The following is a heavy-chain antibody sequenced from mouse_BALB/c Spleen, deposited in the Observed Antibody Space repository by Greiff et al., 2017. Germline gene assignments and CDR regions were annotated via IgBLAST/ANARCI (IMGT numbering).Heavy chain of an antibody. CDR1: GYTFTSYT. CDR2: INPSSGYT. Sequence: VQLQQSAAELARPGASVKMSCKASGYTFTSYTMHWVKQRPGQGLEWIGYINPSSGYTEYNQKFKEKTTLTADKSSSTAYMQLSSLTSEDSAVYYCARFTPIYDGYYGFAYWGQGTLVTVSA. J-gene: IGHJ3*01. D-gene: IGHD2-3*01. V-gene: IGHV1-4*02. CDR3: ARFTPIYDGYYGFAY.